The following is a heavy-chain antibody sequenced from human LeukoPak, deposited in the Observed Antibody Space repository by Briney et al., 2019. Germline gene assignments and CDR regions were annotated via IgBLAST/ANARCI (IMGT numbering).Heavy chain of an antibody. V-gene: IGHV4-4*07. CDR2: VYISGSN. J-gene: IGHJ6*02. CDR1: GASIRSYY. D-gene: IGHD6-19*01. Sequence: SETLSLTCTISGASIRSYYWSWIRQPAGKGLEWIGRVYISGSNYYNPSLKSRVTMSVDTSKNQFSLNLNSVTAADTAVYYCARELGDSSGPEYYHGMDVWGQGTTVTVSS. CDR3: ARELGDSSGPEYYHGMDV.